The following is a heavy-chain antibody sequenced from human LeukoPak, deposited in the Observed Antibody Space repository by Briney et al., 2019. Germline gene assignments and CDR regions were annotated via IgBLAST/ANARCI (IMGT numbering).Heavy chain of an antibody. V-gene: IGHV1-46*01. CDR3: ARSPFDYYGSGSYYNEWDY. Sequence: ASVKVSCKASGYTFTSYYMHWVRQAPGQGLEWMGIINPSGGSTSYAQKFQGRVTMTRDTSTSTVYMELSSLRSEDTAVYYCARSPFDYYGSGSYYNEWDYWGQGTLVTVSS. D-gene: IGHD3-10*01. CDR2: INPSGGST. J-gene: IGHJ4*02. CDR1: GYTFTSYY.